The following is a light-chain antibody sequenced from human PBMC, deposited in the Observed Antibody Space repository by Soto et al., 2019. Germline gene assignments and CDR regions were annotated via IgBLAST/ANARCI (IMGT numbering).Light chain of an antibody. J-gene: IGKJ3*01. CDR1: QSVSSSY. V-gene: IGKV3-20*01. CDR2: GAS. CDR3: QQFGGSPPRFT. Sequence: EIVLTQSPGTLSLSPGERATLSCRASQSVSSSYLAWYQQKPGQAPRLLIYGASSRATGIPDRFSGSGSGTDFTLTISRLEPEDSAVYYCQQFGGSPPRFTFGPGTKVDVK.